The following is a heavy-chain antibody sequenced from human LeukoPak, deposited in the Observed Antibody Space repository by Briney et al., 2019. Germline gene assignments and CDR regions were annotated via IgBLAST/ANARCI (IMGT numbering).Heavy chain of an antibody. D-gene: IGHD6-6*01. CDR3: ARLTRLSTSPDRYYLDY. CDR1: GDSISSYY. J-gene: IGHJ4*02. V-gene: IGHV4-4*09. CDR2: IYTSGGT. Sequence: SETLSLTCTVSGDSISSYYWSWIRQPPGKGLEWIGYIYTSGGTNYIPSLKGRVTISIDTSMNQFSLKLSSVTAADSAVYYCARLTRLSTSPDRYYLDYWGQGTLVTVSS.